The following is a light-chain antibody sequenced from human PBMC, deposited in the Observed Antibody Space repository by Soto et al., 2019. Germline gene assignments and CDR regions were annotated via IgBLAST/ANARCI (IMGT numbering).Light chain of an antibody. V-gene: IGLV1-40*01. Sequence: QSVLTQPHSVSGAPGQRVTISCTGSSSNIGAGYDVHWYQQLPGTAPKLLIFGHSNRPSGVPDRFSGSKSGTSASLAITGLQAEDEADYYCQSYDGSLGVFGTGTKLTVL. CDR2: GHS. CDR3: QSYDGSLGV. CDR1: SSNIGAGYD. J-gene: IGLJ1*01.